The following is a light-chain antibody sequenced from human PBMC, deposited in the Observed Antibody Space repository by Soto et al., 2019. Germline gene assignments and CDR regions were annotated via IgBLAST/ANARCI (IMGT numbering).Light chain of an antibody. J-gene: IGLJ2*01. CDR2: DVS. V-gene: IGLV2-14*01. CDR3: SSYTSSIVV. Sequence: QSALTQPASVSGSPGQSITISCTGTSSDVGGYNYVSWYQPHPGKAPKRMIYDVSNRPSGVSNRFSGSKSGNTASLTISGLQAEDEADYYCSSYTSSIVVFGGGTKLTVL. CDR1: SSDVGGYNY.